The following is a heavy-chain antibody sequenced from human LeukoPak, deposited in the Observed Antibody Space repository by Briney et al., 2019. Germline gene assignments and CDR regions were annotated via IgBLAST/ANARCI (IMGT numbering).Heavy chain of an antibody. CDR3: AREWSGGYDY. J-gene: IGHJ4*02. Sequence: PSETLSLTCTVSGGSISSYYWSWIRQPPGKGLEWIGYIYYSGGTNYNPSLKSRVTISVDTSKNQFSLKLSSVTAADTAVYYCAREWSGGYDYWGQGTLVTVSS. V-gene: IGHV4-59*12. CDR1: GGSISSYY. CDR2: IYYSGGT. D-gene: IGHD5-12*01.